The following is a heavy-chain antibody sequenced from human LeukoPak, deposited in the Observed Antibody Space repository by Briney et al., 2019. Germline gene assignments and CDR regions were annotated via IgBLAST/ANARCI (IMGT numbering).Heavy chain of an antibody. J-gene: IGHJ4*02. CDR1: GGSISNSAYY. Sequence: SETLSLTCTVSGGSISNSAYYWGWIRQPPGKGLEWIGSIYYTGTTSYNPSLKSRVTISVDTSKNQFSLKLSSVTAADTAVYYRARDRGGIAAIDYWGQGTLVTVSS. CDR3: ARDRGGIAAIDY. CDR2: IYYTGTT. D-gene: IGHD6-13*01. V-gene: IGHV4-39*07.